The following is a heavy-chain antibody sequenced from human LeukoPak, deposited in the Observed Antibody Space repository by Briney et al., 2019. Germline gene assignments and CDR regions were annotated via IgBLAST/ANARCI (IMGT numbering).Heavy chain of an antibody. CDR3: ARSDYGDYYDAFDI. CDR1: GGSISSYY. J-gene: IGHJ3*02. D-gene: IGHD4-17*01. CDR2: IYYSGST. V-gene: IGHV4-59*01. Sequence: KPSEPLSLTCTVSGGSISSYYWSWIRQPPGKVLEWSGYIYYSGSTNYNPSLKSRVTISVDTSKNQFSLKLSSVTAADTAVYYCARSDYGDYYDAFDIWGQGTMVTVSS.